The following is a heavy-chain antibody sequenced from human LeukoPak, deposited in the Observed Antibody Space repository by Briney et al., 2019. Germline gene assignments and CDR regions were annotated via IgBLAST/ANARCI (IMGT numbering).Heavy chain of an antibody. CDR1: GGSISSSSYY. CDR2: IYYSGST. V-gene: IGHV4-39*07. CDR3: ARGGVADFWRIRRYFDL. J-gene: IGHJ2*01. Sequence: PSETLSLTCTVSGGSISSSSYYWGWIRQPPGKGLEWIGSIYYSGSTYYNPSLKSRVTISVDTSKNQFSLKLSSVTAADTAVYYCARGGVADFWRIRRYFDLWGRGTLVTVSS. D-gene: IGHD3-3*01.